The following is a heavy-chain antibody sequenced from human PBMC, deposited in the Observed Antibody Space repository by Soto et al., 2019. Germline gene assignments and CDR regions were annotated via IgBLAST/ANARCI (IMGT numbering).Heavy chain of an antibody. J-gene: IGHJ4*02. CDR2: ISGSSITI. Sequence: ESGGGLVKPGGSVRLSCAASGFSFSDSYMSWVRQAPGKGLEWVSYISGSSITISHADSVKGRFTISRDNGKNSVYLQMDSLRAEDTAVYYCARFLGGIPARPFDCWGQGTLVTVSP. D-gene: IGHD6-6*01. V-gene: IGHV3-11*01. CDR1: GFSFSDSY. CDR3: ARFLGGIPARPFDC.